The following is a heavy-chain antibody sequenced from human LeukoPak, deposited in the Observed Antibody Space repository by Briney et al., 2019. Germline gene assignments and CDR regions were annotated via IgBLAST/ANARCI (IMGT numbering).Heavy chain of an antibody. CDR1: GFTFSSYS. CDR2: ISSSSSTI. V-gene: IGHV3-48*01. J-gene: IGHJ4*02. CDR3: ARGSLRYFGVIDY. Sequence: PGGSLRLSCAASGFTFSSYSMNWVRQAPGKGLEWVSYISSSSSTIYYADSVKGRFTISRDNAKNSLYLQMNSLRAEDTAVYYCARGSLRYFGVIDYWGQGTLVTVSS. D-gene: IGHD3-9*01.